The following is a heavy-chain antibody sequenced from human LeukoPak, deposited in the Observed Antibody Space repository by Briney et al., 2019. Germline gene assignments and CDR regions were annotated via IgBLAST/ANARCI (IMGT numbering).Heavy chain of an antibody. V-gene: IGHV1-8*01. D-gene: IGHD3-10*02. Sequence: ASVKVSCKASGYTFTSYDINWVRQATGQGLECMGWMNPNSGNTGYAQKFQGRVTMTRNTSISTAYMELSSLRSEDTAVYYCASVRGVIITGLHYYYYYMDGWGKGTTVTISS. J-gene: IGHJ6*03. CDR1: GYTFTSYD. CDR2: MNPNSGNT. CDR3: ASVRGVIITGLHYYYYYMDG.